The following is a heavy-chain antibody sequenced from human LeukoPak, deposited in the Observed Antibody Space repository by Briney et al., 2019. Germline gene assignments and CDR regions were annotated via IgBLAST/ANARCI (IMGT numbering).Heavy chain of an antibody. CDR3: ARPSSSGWYAPFF. V-gene: IGHV3-64*01. D-gene: IGHD6-19*01. CDR1: GFTFSTYA. CDR2: ISSKGDYT. Sequence: GGSLRLSCAASGFTFSTYAMHWVRKAPGKGLEYVAAISSKGDYTHYANSVKGRFTISRDNSKNTLYLEMGSLRAEDMAVYYCARPSSSGWYAPFFWGQGTLVTVSS. J-gene: IGHJ4*02.